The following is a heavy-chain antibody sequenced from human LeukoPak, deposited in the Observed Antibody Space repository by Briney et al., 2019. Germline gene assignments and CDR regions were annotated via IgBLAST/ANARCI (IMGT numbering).Heavy chain of an antibody. V-gene: IGHV1-18*01. D-gene: IGHD3-10*01. Sequence: ASVKVSCKASGYTFTSYGISWVRQAPGQGLEWMGWISAYNGNTNYAQKLEGRVTMTTDTSTSTAYMELRSLRSDDTAVYYCARVGFRELLWFGDLYYRSYFDYWGQGTLVTVSS. CDR3: ARVGFRELLWFGDLYYRSYFDY. CDR2: ISAYNGNT. J-gene: IGHJ4*02. CDR1: GYTFTSYG.